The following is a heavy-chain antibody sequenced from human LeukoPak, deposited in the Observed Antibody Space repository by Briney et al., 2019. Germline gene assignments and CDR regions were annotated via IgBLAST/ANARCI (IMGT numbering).Heavy chain of an antibody. Sequence: ASVKVSCKASGYRFSSYGIIWVRQAPGQGLEWMGWINPNSGGTSYEQRFQGRVTMTRDTSISTAYMELSRLRSDGTAVYFCARVPAGIPFDYWGQGTLVTVSS. V-gene: IGHV1-2*02. CDR1: GYRFSSYG. CDR3: ARVPAGIPFDY. J-gene: IGHJ4*02. CDR2: INPNSGGT. D-gene: IGHD6-13*01.